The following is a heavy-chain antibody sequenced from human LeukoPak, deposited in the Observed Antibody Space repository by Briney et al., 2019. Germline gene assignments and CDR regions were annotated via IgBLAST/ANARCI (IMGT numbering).Heavy chain of an antibody. CDR3: ARNYPVTSYYYGMDV. CDR2: ISSSGSTI. Sequence: GGSLRLSCAASGFTFSDYYMSWIRQAPGKGLEWVSYISSSGSTIYYADSVKGRFTISRDNAKNSLYLQMNSLRAEDTAVYHCARNYPVTSYYYGMDVWDQGTTVTVSS. V-gene: IGHV3-11*01. CDR1: GFTFSDYY. J-gene: IGHJ6*02. D-gene: IGHD4-17*01.